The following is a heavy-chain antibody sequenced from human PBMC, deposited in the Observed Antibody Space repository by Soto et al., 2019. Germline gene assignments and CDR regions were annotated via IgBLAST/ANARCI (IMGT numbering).Heavy chain of an antibody. CDR1: GDSVSSNSAA. J-gene: IGHJ3*02. CDR3: AREAVAVVAATLIRGLHDAFDI. Sequence: SQTLSLTCAISGDSVSSNSAAWNWIRQSPSRGLEWLGRTYYRSKWYNDYAVSVKSRITINPDTSKNQFSLQLNSVTPEDTAVYYCAREAVAVVAATLIRGLHDAFDIWGQGTMVTVSS. V-gene: IGHV6-1*01. D-gene: IGHD2-15*01. CDR2: TYYRSKWYN.